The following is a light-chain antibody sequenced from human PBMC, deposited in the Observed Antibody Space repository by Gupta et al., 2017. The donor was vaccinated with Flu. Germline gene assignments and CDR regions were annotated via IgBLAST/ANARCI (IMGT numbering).Light chain of an antibody. CDR2: GAS. J-gene: IGKJ3*01. CDR3: QQYNNWPPVFT. Sequence: EIVMTQSPATLSVSPGERATLSCRASQSVSTNLAWYQQKPGQAPRLLIYGASTRATGIPARFGASGSGTEFTLTISSLQSEDFAVYYCQQYNNWPPVFTFGPGTKVDIK. CDR1: QSVSTN. V-gene: IGKV3-15*01.